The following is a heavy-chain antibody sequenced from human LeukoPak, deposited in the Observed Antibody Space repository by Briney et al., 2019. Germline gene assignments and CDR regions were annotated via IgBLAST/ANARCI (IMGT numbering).Heavy chain of an antibody. J-gene: IGHJ4*02. V-gene: IGHV3-21*01. CDR3: AREGGYCSSTSCFFDY. CDR2: ISSSSSYI. Sequence: GGSLRLSCAASGFTFSSYSMNWVRQAPGKGPEWVSSISSSSSYIYYADSVKGRFTISRDNAKNSLYLQMNSLRAEDTAVYYCAREGGYCSSTSCFFDYWGQGTLVTVSS. D-gene: IGHD2-2*01. CDR1: GFTFSSYS.